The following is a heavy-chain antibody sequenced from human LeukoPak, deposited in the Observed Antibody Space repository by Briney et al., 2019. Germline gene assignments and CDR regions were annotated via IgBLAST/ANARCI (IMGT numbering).Heavy chain of an antibody. J-gene: IGHJ4*02. CDR3: ARSPWIQLWDYYFDF. CDR1: GFTFSSYA. Sequence: GGSLRLSCAASGFTFSSYAMNWVRQVAGKGLGWVATIKQEGSEKDYVDSMKGRFTISRDNAKNSLYLQTNSLRAEDTAVYYCARSPWIQLWDYYFDFWGQGTLVTVSS. CDR2: IKQEGSEK. D-gene: IGHD5-18*01. V-gene: IGHV3-7*01.